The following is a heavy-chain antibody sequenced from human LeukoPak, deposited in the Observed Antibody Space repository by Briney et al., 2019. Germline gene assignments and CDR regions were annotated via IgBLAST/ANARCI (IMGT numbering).Heavy chain of an antibody. CDR1: GYTFTSYG. CDR3: ARHRLITTVRGRPFDI. Sequence: ASVKVSCKVSGYTFTSYGISWVRQPPGQGLEWMGWISAYNGNKNYAQKLQGRVTMTSLTATRPAYIELRSLRSDDTAVYYCARHRLITTVRGRPFDIGAQDPMHTVSS. J-gene: IGHJ3*02. CDR2: ISAYNGNK. V-gene: IGHV1-18*01. D-gene: IGHD3-10*01.